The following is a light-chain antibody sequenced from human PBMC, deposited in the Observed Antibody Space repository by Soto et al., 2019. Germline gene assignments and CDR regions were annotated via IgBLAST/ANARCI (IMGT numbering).Light chain of an antibody. J-gene: IGLJ1*01. CDR3: SSFTSNRIYV. CDR1: HNDIGTYDY. CDR2: GVT. Sequence: QSALTQPTSVSGSPVQSITISCTGNHNDIGTYDYVSWYQQHPGRAPRLLIHGVTTRPSGISGRFSASKSGLTASLTISGLQPEDEADYYCSSFTSNRIYVFGPGTKV. V-gene: IGLV2-14*03.